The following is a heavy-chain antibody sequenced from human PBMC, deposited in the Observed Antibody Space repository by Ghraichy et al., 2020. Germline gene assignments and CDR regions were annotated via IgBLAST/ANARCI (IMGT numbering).Heavy chain of an antibody. V-gene: IGHV3-11*05. CDR3: ASEAARTYWYFDR. Sequence: GESLKLSCAASGFTFSDYYMSWIRQAPGKGLEWVSYISSSSSYTNYADSVKGRFTISRDNAKNSLYLQMNSLRAEDTAVYYCASEAARTYWYFDRWGRGTLVTVSS. D-gene: IGHD6-6*01. CDR2: ISSSSSYT. CDR1: GFTFSDYY. J-gene: IGHJ2*01.